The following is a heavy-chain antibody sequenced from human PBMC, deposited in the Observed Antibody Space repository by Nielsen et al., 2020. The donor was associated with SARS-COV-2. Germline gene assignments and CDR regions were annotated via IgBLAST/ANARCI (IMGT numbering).Heavy chain of an antibody. CDR2: ISYDGSNE. CDR3: ARETLDHTSSVVDY. J-gene: IGHJ4*01. Sequence: LSLTCAASGFTFSSYAMHWVRQAPGKGLEWMTIISYDGSNEHYADSLKGRLTISRDNSKNTVYLQVKSLKPEDTAIYYCARETLDHTSSVVDYWGQGTLVTVSS. D-gene: IGHD2-2*01. V-gene: IGHV3-30-3*01. CDR1: GFTFSSYA.